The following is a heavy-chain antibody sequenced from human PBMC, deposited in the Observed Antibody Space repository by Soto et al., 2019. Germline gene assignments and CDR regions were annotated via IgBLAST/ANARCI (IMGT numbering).Heavy chain of an antibody. CDR3: ARGVPYSYGYVSWFDH. Sequence: QVQLQESGPGLVKPSETLSLTCTVSGGSVSSGSYYWSWIRQPPGKGLEWIGYIYYSGSTNYNPSLKSRATISVATSKNQFSLKLSSVTAADTSVYYCARGVPYSYGYVSWFDHWGQGTLVTVSS. J-gene: IGHJ5*02. D-gene: IGHD5-18*01. V-gene: IGHV4-61*01. CDR2: IYYSGST. CDR1: GGSVSSGSYY.